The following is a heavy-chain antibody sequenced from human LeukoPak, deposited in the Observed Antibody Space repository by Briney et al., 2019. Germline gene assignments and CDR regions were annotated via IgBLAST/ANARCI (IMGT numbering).Heavy chain of an antibody. CDR2: NYSGGGT. Sequence: GGSLRLSCAASGFTVSSKFMTCVRQAPGKGLEWDSVNYSGGGTYYADYVKSRFTMSRDNSKDTLYLQRNSLRVEDTAVYCCAIWFGELSGSWGQGTLVTGSS. V-gene: IGHV3-53*01. CDR1: GFTVSSKF. D-gene: IGHD3-10*01. J-gene: IGHJ5*02. CDR3: AIWFGELSGS.